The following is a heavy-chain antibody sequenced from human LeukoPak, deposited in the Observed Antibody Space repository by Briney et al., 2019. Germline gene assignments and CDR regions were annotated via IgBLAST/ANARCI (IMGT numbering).Heavy chain of an antibody. J-gene: IGHJ6*02. CDR2: INHSGST. Sequence: PSETLSLTCAVYGGSFSGYYWSWIRQPPGKGLEWIGEINHSGSTNYNPSLKSRVTISVDTSKNQFSLKLSSVTAADTAVYYCARGPGITIFGVVLNGMDVWGQGTTVTVSS. CDR1: GGSFSGYY. D-gene: IGHD3-3*01. CDR3: ARGPGITIFGVVLNGMDV. V-gene: IGHV4-34*01.